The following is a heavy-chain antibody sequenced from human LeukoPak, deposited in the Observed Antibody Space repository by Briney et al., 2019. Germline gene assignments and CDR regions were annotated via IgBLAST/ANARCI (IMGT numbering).Heavy chain of an antibody. CDR3: ARDRRGGFDY. J-gene: IGHJ4*02. Sequence: GGSLRLSCAASGFTFSSYWMSWVRQAPGKELEWVANIKKDGSEKYYVDSVKGRFTISRDNAKTSLYLQMNSLRAEDTAVYYCARDRRGGFDYWGQGTLVTVSS. D-gene: IGHD3-3*01. CDR2: IKKDGSEK. V-gene: IGHV3-7*01. CDR1: GFTFSSYW.